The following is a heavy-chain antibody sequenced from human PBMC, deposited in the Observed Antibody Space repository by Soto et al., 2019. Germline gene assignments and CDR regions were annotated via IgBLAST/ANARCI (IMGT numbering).Heavy chain of an antibody. J-gene: IGHJ5*02. V-gene: IGHV1-3*01. CDR3: ARDRGYCSSTSCYAGGWFDP. CDR2: INAGNGNT. Sequence: QVQLVQSGAEVKKPGASVKVSCKASGYTFTSYAMHWVRQAPGQRLEWMGWINAGNGNTKYSQKFQGRVTITRATSASTAYMALSSLRSEDTAVYYCARDRGYCSSTSCYAGGWFDPWGQGTLVTVSS. D-gene: IGHD2-2*01. CDR1: GYTFTSYA.